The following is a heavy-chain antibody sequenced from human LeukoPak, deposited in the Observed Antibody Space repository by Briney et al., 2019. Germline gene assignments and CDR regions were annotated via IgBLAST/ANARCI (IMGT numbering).Heavy chain of an antibody. Sequence: ASVKVSCKASGYTFTSYGTSWVRQAPGQGLEWMEWISGYNGNTDYAQKLQYRLTMTTDTSTSTAYMELRSLRSDDTAVYYCARVAYSSGWGVFDYWGQGTLVTVSS. D-gene: IGHD6-19*01. CDR2: ISGYNGNT. CDR3: ARVAYSSGWGVFDY. CDR1: GYTFTSYG. J-gene: IGHJ4*02. V-gene: IGHV1-18*01.